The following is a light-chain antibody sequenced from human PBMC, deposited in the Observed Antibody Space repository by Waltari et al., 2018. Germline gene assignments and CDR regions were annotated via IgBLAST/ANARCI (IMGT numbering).Light chain of an antibody. Sequence: IQLTQSPSSLSASVGDRVTITCRAGQGITNSLAWYQQKPGKAPKLLIYAASTLQSGVPSRFSGSGSGTDFTLTISSLQPEDFATYYCQQLNSYQWTFGQGTKVEIK. CDR2: AAS. V-gene: IGKV1-9*01. J-gene: IGKJ1*01. CDR1: QGITNS. CDR3: QQLNSYQWT.